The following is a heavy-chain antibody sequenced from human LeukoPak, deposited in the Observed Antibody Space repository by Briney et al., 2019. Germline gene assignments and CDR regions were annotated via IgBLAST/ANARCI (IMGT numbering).Heavy chain of an antibody. D-gene: IGHD6-19*01. CDR2: IYHSGST. CDR3: ARVPGFSSGWYFIDF. CDR1: DYSISSGYY. J-gene: IGHJ4*02. Sequence: PSETLSLTCTVSDYSISSGYYWGWIRQSPEKGLEWIGSIYHSGSTYYNPSLKSRVTISVDTSKNQFSLKLSSVTAADTAVYYCARVPGFSSGWYFIDFWGQGTLVTVSS. V-gene: IGHV4-38-2*02.